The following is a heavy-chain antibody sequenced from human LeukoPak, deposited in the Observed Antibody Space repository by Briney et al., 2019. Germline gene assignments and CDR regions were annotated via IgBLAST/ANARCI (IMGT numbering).Heavy chain of an antibody. V-gene: IGHV3-23*01. J-gene: IGHJ4*02. Sequence: GGSLRLSCAASGFTFRSYGMTWVRQAPGKGLEWVSAISGSGDSTYYADSVKGRFTISRDNSRNTLYLQMNSLRAEDTAVYYCATYYGSGSYYKWADYWGQGTLVTVSS. CDR3: ATYYGSGSYYKWADY. D-gene: IGHD3-10*01. CDR1: GFTFRSYG. CDR2: ISGSGDST.